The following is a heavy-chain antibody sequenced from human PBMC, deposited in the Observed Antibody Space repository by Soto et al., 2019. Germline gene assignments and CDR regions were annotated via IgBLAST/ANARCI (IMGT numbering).Heavy chain of an antibody. J-gene: IGHJ4*02. CDR1: GFTVSSNY. V-gene: IGHV3-53*01. Sequence: LRLSCAASGFTVSSNYMSWVRQAPGKGLEWVSVIYSGGSTYYADSAKGRFTISRDNSKNALYLQMNSLRAEDTAVYYCASGTTYSTYHYYFHSWGQGTLVTVYS. CDR2: IYSGGST. D-gene: IGHD4-4*01. CDR3: ASGTTYSTYHYYFHS.